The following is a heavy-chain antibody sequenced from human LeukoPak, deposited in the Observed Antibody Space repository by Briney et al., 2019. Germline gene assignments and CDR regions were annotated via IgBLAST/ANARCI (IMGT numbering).Heavy chain of an antibody. D-gene: IGHD1-26*01. J-gene: IGHJ1*01. CDR3: ARDRVQIVGASSVYFQY. V-gene: IGHV1-18*01. CDR1: GYTFTNSG. Sequence: ASVKVSCKTSGYTFTNSGVSWVRQAPGQGLEWLGWISGYNGNTKYAQRFQGRVTMTTDTSTSTVYMDLRSLRSDDTAMYFCARDRVQIVGASSVYFQYWGQGTLVTVSS. CDR2: ISGYNGNT.